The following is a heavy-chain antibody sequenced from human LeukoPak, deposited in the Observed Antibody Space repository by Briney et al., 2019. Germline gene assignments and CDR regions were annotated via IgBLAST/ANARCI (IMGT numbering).Heavy chain of an antibody. V-gene: IGHV3-30*02. CDR1: GFTFRSYG. CDR2: IRYDGSNK. J-gene: IGHJ4*02. Sequence: GGSLRLSCAASGFTFRSYGMHWVRQAPGKGLEWVAFIRYDGSNKYYADSVKGRFTISRDNSKNTLYLQMNSVRAEDTAVYYCAKIIYDFWPMPVHYWGQGTLVTVSS. CDR3: AKIIYDFWPMPVHY. D-gene: IGHD3-3*01.